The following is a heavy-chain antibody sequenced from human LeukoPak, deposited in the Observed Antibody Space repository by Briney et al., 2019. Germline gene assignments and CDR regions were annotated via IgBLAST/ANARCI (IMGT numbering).Heavy chain of an antibody. J-gene: IGHJ4*02. V-gene: IGHV3-48*02. CDR3: SRRFDS. Sequence: GGSLRLSCATSGFTFSDYSMNWVRQAPGKGLEWVSYIDGAGDTIYYADSVKGRFTISRDNAKSSLDLQMNSLRDEDTAVHYCSRRFDSWGQGTLVTVSS. CDR1: GFTFSDYS. CDR2: IDGAGDTI.